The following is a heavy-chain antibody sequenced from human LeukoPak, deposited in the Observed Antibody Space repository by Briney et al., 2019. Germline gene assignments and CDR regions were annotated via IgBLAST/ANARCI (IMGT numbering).Heavy chain of an antibody. CDR1: GFTFSDYY. CDR2: IISSSSYT. D-gene: IGHD5-24*01. Sequence: GGSLILSCAASGFTFSDYYMSWIRQAPGKGLEWVSYIISSSSYTNYSDSVKGRFTISRDNAKNSLYLQMNSLRAEDTAVYYCARTVEMATILGHDYWGQGTLVTVSS. CDR3: ARTVEMATILGHDY. V-gene: IGHV3-11*03. J-gene: IGHJ4*02.